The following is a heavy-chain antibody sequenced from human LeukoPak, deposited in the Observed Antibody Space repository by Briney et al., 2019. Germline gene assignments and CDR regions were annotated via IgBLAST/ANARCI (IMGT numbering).Heavy chain of an antibody. CDR3: VVVVEPPDSDGFDV. D-gene: IGHD1-14*01. Sequence: GGSLRLSCAASGFTFGNSWVHWVRQAPGKGLVWVSLINADGSTATYAGSVKGRFTISRDNARNTLSLQMNSLTIEDTAVYYCVVVVEPPDSDGFDVWGQGTMITVSS. CDR1: GFTFGNSW. J-gene: IGHJ3*01. CDR2: INADGSTA. V-gene: IGHV3-74*01.